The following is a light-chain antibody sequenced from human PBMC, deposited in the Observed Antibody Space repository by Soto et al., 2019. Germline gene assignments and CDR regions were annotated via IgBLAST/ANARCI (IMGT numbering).Light chain of an antibody. CDR3: ETWDSNTRV. Sequence: QPVLTQSSSAPASLGSSVKLTCTLSSGHSSYIIAWHHQQPGKAPRYLMKLEGSGSYNKGSGVPDRFSGSSSGADRYLTISNLQFEDEANYYCETWDSNTRVFGGGTKVTVL. CDR2: LEGSGSY. J-gene: IGLJ2*01. V-gene: IGLV4-60*02. CDR1: SGHSSYI.